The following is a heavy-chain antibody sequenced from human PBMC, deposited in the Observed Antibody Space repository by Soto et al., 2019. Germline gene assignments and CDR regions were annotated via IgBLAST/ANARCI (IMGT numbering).Heavy chain of an antibody. D-gene: IGHD3-16*01. CDR1: GGSISDYQ. CDR2: IYYSGRT. J-gene: IGHJ4*02. CDR3: ARMRGLGEISPYLDY. Sequence: QVQLQEPGPGLVKPSETLSLTCSISGGSISDYQWNWIRQPPGKGLEWIGYIYYSGRTNYNPSLKSRLTISLDTSTRQFSLRLRSVTAADTAVYYCARMRGLGEISPYLDYWGQGALVTVSS. V-gene: IGHV4-59*01.